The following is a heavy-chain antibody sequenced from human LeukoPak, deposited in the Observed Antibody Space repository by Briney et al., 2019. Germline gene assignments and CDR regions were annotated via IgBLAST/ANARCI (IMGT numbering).Heavy chain of an antibody. Sequence: GGSLRLSCAASGFTFSSYAMHWVRQAPGKGLEWVAVISYDGSNKYYADSVKGRFTVSRDNAKNSLYLQMNSLRAEDTAVYYCTREVGFGECYWGQGTLVTVSS. CDR1: GFTFSSYA. V-gene: IGHV3-30-3*01. D-gene: IGHD3-10*01. J-gene: IGHJ4*02. CDR3: TREVGFGECY. CDR2: ISYDGSNK.